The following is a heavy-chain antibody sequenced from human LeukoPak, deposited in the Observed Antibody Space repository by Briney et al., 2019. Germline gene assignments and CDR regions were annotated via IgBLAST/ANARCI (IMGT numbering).Heavy chain of an antibody. CDR2: INCNSGDT. CDR3: ARAETY. CDR1: GYTFTAYY. V-gene: IGHV1-2*02. Sequence: EASMKVSCKTSGYTFTAYYIHWVRQAPGQGLEWRGWINCNSGDTNYAPKFQGRVTMTRDTSITTAYLELSRLRPDDTAVYYCARAETYWGQGTLITVSS. J-gene: IGHJ1*01.